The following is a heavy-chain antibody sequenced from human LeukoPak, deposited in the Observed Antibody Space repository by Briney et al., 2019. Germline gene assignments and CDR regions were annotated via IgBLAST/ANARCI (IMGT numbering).Heavy chain of an antibody. CDR2: IIPIFGTA. CDR1: GGTFSSYA. V-gene: IGHV1-69*13. CDR3: ARVPTPMVTPFSTDYYFDY. D-gene: IGHD2-2*01. J-gene: IGHJ4*02. Sequence: SVKVSCKASGGTFSSYAISWVRQAPGQGLEWMGGIIPIFGTANYAQKFQGRVTITADESTSTAYMELSSLRSEDTAVYYCARVPTPMVTPFSTDYYFDYWGQGTLVTVSS.